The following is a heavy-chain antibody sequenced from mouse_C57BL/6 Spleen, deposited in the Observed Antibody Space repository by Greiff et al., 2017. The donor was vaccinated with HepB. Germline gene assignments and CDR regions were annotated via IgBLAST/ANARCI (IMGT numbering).Heavy chain of an antibody. CDR2: INPNNGGT. CDR3: ARSYGYDSYWYFDV. Sequence: VQLQQSGPELVKPGASVKISCKASGYTFTDYYMNWVKQSHGKSLEWIGDINPNNGGTSYNQKFKGKATLTVDKSSSTAYMELRSLTSEDSAVYYCARSYGYDSYWYFDVWGTGTTVTVSS. V-gene: IGHV1-26*01. CDR1: GYTFTDYY. J-gene: IGHJ1*03. D-gene: IGHD2-2*01.